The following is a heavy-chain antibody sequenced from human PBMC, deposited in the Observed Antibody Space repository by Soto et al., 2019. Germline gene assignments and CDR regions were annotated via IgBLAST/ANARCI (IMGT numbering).Heavy chain of an antibody. V-gene: IGHV4-39*01. D-gene: IGHD4-17*01. CDR2: ISHDGHA. Sequence: SETLSLTCSVLGDSISDTRYYWGWIRQSPEKGLEWIGSISHDGHAYYNPSLKSRVTLFADTSRNQFSLKMKSVTVADTALYFCARRVYGDYLGGNWFDPWGQGALVTV. J-gene: IGHJ5*02. CDR1: GDSISDTRYY. CDR3: ARRVYGDYLGGNWFDP.